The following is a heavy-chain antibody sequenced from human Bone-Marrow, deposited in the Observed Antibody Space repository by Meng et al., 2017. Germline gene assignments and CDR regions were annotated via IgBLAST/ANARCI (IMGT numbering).Heavy chain of an antibody. V-gene: IGHV3-30*01. J-gene: IGHJ4*02. CDR1: GLTFSTYA. D-gene: IGHD4-17*01. CDR2: ISYDGSNK. CDR3: ARDSLTYGDY. Sequence: QGQWVRSGGGVVQPGRSLRPSCAASGLTFSTYAMQWVRQAPGKVLEWVAVISYDGSNKYYADSVKGRFTISRDNSKNTLYLQMNSLRAEDTAVYYCARDSLTYGDYWGQGTLVTVSS.